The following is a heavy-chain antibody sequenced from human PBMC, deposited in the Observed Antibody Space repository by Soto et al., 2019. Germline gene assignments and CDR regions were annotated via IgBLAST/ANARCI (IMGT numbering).Heavy chain of an antibody. CDR2: IYYSGST. J-gene: IGHJ2*01. Sequence: SETLSLTCTVSGGSVSSGSYYWSWIRQPPGKGLEWIGYIYYSGSTNYNPSLKSRVTISVDTSKNQFSLKLSSVTAADTAVYYCARAMSHDYYDSSGYYSGWYFDLWGRGTLVTVSS. D-gene: IGHD3-22*01. CDR3: ARAMSHDYYDSSGYYSGWYFDL. V-gene: IGHV4-61*01. CDR1: GGSVSSGSYY.